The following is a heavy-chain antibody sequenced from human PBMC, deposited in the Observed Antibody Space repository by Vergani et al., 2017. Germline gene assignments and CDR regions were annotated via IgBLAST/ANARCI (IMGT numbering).Heavy chain of an antibody. V-gene: IGHV1-3*01. CDR3: ARMEREGVLEWLFKY. J-gene: IGHJ4*02. CDR1: GYTFTSYA. Sequence: QVQLVQSGAEVKKPGASVKVSCKASGYTFTSYAMHWVRQAPGQRLEWMGWISAYNGNTNYAQKLQGRVTMTTDTSTSTAYMELRSLRSDDTAVYYCARMEREGVLEWLFKYWGQGTLVTVSS. CDR2: ISAYNGNT. D-gene: IGHD3-3*01.